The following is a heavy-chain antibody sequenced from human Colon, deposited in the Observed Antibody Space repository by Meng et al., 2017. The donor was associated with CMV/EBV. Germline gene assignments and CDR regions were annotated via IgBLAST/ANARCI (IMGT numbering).Heavy chain of an antibody. CDR2: ISGTAGGT. V-gene: IGHV3-23*01. D-gene: IGHD4-17*01. J-gene: IGHJ5*02. CDR1: GFPFSDFA. CDR3: AKAHYADPS. Sequence: GGSLRLSCAASGFPFSDFAMTWVRHAPGKGLEWVSAISGTAGGTYFADAVKGRFTISRDNSKNTVYLQMNSLRVEDTAVYYCAKAHYADPSWGQGTLVTVSS.